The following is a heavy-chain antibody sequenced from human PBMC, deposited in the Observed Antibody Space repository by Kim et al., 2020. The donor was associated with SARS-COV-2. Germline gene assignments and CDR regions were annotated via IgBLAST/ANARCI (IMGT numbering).Heavy chain of an antibody. CDR3: VREIPYY. CDR1: GFTFHDYS. J-gene: IGHJ6*01. Sequence: GGSLRLSCAASGFTFHDYSMHWVRQSPGKSLEWVAVVISNATVTYYTDSVKGRFTISRDNTETTLFLQMNSLRAEDTAVYYCVREIPYY. V-gene: IGHV3-43*01. CDR2: VISNATVT.